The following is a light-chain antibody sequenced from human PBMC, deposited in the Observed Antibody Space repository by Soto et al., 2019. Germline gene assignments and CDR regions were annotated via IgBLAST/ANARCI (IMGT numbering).Light chain of an antibody. CDR2: AAS. CDR1: QSIYNY. V-gene: IGKV1-39*01. CDR3: QQSSRTPLT. J-gene: IGKJ4*01. Sequence: DIQMTQSPSSLSASVGDRVTITCRASQSIYNYLNWYQQKPGKAPKLLIYAASTLQSGVPSRFSGSGSGTDFSLTISSLQPEDFATYYCQQSSRTPLTFGGGTRVEIK.